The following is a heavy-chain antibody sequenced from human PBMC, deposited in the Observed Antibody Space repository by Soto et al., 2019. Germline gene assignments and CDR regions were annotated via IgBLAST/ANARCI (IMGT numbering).Heavy chain of an antibody. CDR2: IIPILGIA. V-gene: IGHV1-69*02. Sequence: QVQLVQSGAEVKKPGSSVKVSCKASGGTFSSYTISWVRQAPGQGLEWMGRIIPILGIANYAQKFQGRVTITAEKSTSPAYEERGRLGSEDTAVYYWARAGIVGANTGLDYWGQGTLVTVSS. CDR3: ARAGIVGANTGLDY. D-gene: IGHD1-26*01. J-gene: IGHJ4*02. CDR1: GGTFSSYT.